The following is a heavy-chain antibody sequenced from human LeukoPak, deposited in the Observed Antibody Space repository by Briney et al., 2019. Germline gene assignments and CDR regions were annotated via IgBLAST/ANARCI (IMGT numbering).Heavy chain of an antibody. V-gene: IGHV3-48*03. Sequence: GGSLRLSCAASGFTFSSYEMNWVRQAPGKGLEWVSYISSSGSTIYYADSVKGRFTISRDNAKNSLYLQMNSLRAEDTAVYYCAKAGAVVVVAAKYFDYWGQGTLVTVSS. CDR1: GFTFSSYE. D-gene: IGHD2-15*01. J-gene: IGHJ4*02. CDR2: ISSSGSTI. CDR3: AKAGAVVVVAAKYFDY.